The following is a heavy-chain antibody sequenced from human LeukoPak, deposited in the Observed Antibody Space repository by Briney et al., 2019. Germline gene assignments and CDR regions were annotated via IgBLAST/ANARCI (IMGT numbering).Heavy chain of an antibody. CDR3: AKDQWAIGWFGDYSGGMDV. V-gene: IGHV3-23*01. D-gene: IGHD3-10*01. J-gene: IGHJ6*02. Sequence: PGGSLRLSCAASGFTFDDYAMHWVRQAPGKGLEWVSAISGSGGSTYYADSVKGRFTISRDNSKNTLYLQMNSLRAEDTAVYYCAKDQWAIGWFGDYSGGMDVWGQGTTVTVSS. CDR1: GFTFDDYA. CDR2: ISGSGGST.